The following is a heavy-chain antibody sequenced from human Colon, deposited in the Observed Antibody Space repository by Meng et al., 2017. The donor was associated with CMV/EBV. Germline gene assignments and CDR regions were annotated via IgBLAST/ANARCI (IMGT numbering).Heavy chain of an antibody. CDR1: GVSCSGYY. D-gene: IGHD3-22*01. V-gene: IGHV4-34*13. J-gene: IGHJ5*02. CDR3: ARGLGSGYYFYRWFDP. CDR2: LNHGGDT. Sequence: GVSCSGYYRTWIRKPPGKGLEWNGELNHGGDTSYNPALKSRISMSVDASKNQFALKLRSVTAADTAVYYCARGLGSGYYFYRWFDPWGQGTLVTVSS.